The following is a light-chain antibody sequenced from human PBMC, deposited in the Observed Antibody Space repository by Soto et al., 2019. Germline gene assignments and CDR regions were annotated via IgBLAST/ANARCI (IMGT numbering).Light chain of an antibody. J-gene: IGKJ5*01. Sequence: DVEMTQSPSSLSASVGDRFTITCQASRHISRYIYWYQKKPGRAPNLPIYGASNLETGVPSRFSGSGSGTDFTFTITSLQPEDIATYYCQQYSEFPPAFGQGTRLEI. CDR2: GAS. CDR1: RHISRY. V-gene: IGKV1-33*01. CDR3: QQYSEFPPA.